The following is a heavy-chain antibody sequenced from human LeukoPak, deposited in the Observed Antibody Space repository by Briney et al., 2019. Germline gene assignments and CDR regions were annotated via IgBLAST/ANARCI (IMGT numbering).Heavy chain of an antibody. CDR3: AREFWTTVNYWYFDL. J-gene: IGHJ2*01. CDR1: GGSISSGGYS. D-gene: IGHD4-17*01. V-gene: IGHV4-30-2*01. CDR2: IYHSGST. Sequence: SETLSLTCAVSGGSISSGGYSWSWIRQPPGKGLEWIGYIYHSGSTYYNPSLKSRVTISVDRSKNQFSLKLSSVTAADTAVYYCAREFWTTVNYWYFDLWGRGTLVTVSS.